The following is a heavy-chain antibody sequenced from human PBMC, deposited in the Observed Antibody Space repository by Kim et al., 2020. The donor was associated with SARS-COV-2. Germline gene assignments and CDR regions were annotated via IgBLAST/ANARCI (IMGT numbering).Heavy chain of an antibody. CDR2: IYYSGST. D-gene: IGHD2-15*01. CDR1: GGSISSSSYY. V-gene: IGHV4-39*01. Sequence: SETLSLTCTVSGGSISSSSYYRGWIRQPPGKGLEWIGSIYYSGSTYYNPSLKSRVTISVDTSKNQFSLKLSSVTAADTAVYYCARQGAEADQYNWFDPWGQGTLVTVSS. CDR3: ARQGAEADQYNWFDP. J-gene: IGHJ5*02.